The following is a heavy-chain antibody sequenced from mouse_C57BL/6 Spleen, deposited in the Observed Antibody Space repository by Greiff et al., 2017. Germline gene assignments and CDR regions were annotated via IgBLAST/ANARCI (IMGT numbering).Heavy chain of an antibody. V-gene: IGHV1-81*01. J-gene: IGHJ4*01. D-gene: IGHD2-1*01. CDR3: AKGNYVDYYYAMDY. CDR1: GYTFTSYG. CDR2: IYPRSGNT. Sequence: VQLQQSGAELARPGASVKLSCKASGYTFTSYGISWVKQRTGQGLEWIGEIYPRSGNTYYNEKFKGKATLTADKSSSTAYMELRSLTSEDSAVYFCAKGNYVDYYYAMDYWGQGTSVTVSS.